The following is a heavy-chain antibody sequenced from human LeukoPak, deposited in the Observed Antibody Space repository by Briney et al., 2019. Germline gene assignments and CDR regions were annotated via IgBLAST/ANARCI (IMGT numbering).Heavy chain of an antibody. V-gene: IGHV3-48*01. CDR2: ISTRSSTI. J-gene: IGHJ4*02. CDR3: ARDRSSGFDFSFDY. D-gene: IGHD5-12*01. CDR1: GFTFSSYS. Sequence: SGGSLRLSCAASGFTFSSYSMNWVRQAPGKGLEWVSYISTRSSTIYYADSVRGRFTISRDNARNSLYLQMNSLRAEDTAVYYCARDRSSGFDFSFDYWGQGTLVTVSS.